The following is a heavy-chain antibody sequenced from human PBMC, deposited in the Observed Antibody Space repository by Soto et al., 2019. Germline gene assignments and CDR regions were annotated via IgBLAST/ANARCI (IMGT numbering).Heavy chain of an antibody. CDR3: AKGFPLWLDP. CDR1: GYTFTSYG. CDR2: ISAYNGNT. D-gene: IGHD3-3*01. V-gene: IGHV1-18*01. J-gene: IGHJ5*02. Sequence: ASVKVSCKASGYTFTSYGLSWVRQAPGQGLEWMGWISAYNGNTNYAQKFQGRVTITRDTSASTAYMELSSLRSEDTAVYYCAKGFPLWLDPWGQGTLVTVSS.